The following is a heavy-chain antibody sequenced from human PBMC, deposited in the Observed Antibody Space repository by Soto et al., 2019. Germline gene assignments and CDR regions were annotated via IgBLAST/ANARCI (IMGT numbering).Heavy chain of an antibody. CDR1: GFTFSSYA. D-gene: IGHD3-10*01. Sequence: QPGGSLRLSCAASGFTFSSYAMSWVRQAPGKGLEWVPAISGSGDNTYYADSVKGRFTISRDNSKNTLYLQMNSLRAEDTAVYYCARDYRVGTMVRGVILYGMDVWGQGTTVTVSS. J-gene: IGHJ6*02. CDR3: ARDYRVGTMVRGVILYGMDV. CDR2: ISGSGDNT. V-gene: IGHV3-23*01.